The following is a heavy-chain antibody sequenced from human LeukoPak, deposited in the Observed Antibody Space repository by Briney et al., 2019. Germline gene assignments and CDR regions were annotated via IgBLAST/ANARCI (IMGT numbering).Heavy chain of an antibody. CDR3: ARVYCSSTSCFSYYYGMDV. J-gene: IGHJ6*02. V-gene: IGHV3-13*01. D-gene: IGHD2-2*01. Sequence: GGSLRLSCAASGFTVSSYAMHWVRQPIGKGLEWVSALGIAGDTFYPGSVKGRFTISRDNAKNSLYLQMNSLRAEDTAVYYCARVYCSSTSCFSYYYGMDVWGQGTTVTVSS. CDR1: GFTVSSYA. CDR2: LGIAGDT.